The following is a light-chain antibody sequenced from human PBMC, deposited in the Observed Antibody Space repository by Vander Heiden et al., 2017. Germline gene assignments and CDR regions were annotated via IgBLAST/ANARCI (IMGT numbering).Light chain of an antibody. V-gene: IGLV1-51*01. CDR3: AAWDITLTVV. J-gene: IGLJ2*01. Sequence: QSVLTQPPSVSATTGQTVTISCSGSSNNIESNFVSWYQQCPGAPPKVVIYDNDKRPSGIPDRFSGSKSGTSATLHISGLQTGDEGDYFCAAWDITLTVVFGGGTRLTVL. CDR1: SNNIESNF. CDR2: DND.